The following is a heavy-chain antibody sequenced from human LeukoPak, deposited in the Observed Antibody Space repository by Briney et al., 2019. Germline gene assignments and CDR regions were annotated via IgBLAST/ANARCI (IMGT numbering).Heavy chain of an antibody. Sequence: PGGSLRLSCAASGFSISAYAMTWVRQPPGKGLEWVSTIGGSGLNTYYADSVEGRFTISRDNSKNTLYLQMKSLRAEDSALYYCAKDLGSGRWPTLDSWGQGTLVTVSS. CDR2: IGGSGLNT. V-gene: IGHV3-23*01. CDR3: AKDLGSGRWPTLDS. J-gene: IGHJ4*02. D-gene: IGHD2-15*01. CDR1: GFSISAYA.